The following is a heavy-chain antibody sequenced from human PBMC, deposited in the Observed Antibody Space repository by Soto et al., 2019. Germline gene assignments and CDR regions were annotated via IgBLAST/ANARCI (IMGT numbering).Heavy chain of an antibody. D-gene: IGHD3-9*01. CDR2: ISSSGSTK. CDR3: ARAQRNYDILTGTYTYYGMDV. J-gene: IGHJ6*02. Sequence: GSLRLSCAASGFTFSSYEMNWVRQAPGKGLEWVSYISSSGSTKYYPDSVKGRFTISRDNAKNSLYLQMNSLRVEDTAVYYCARAQRNYDILTGTYTYYGMDVWGQGTTVTVSS. V-gene: IGHV3-48*03. CDR1: GFTFSSYE.